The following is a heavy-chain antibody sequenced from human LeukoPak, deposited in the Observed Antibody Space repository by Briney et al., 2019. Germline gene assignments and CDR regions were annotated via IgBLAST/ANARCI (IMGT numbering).Heavy chain of an antibody. Sequence: GASVKVSCKASGYTFTSYGISWVRQAPGQGLEWMGWISAYNGNTNYAQKLQGRVTMTTDTSTSTAYMELRSLRSDDTAVYYCAREGRVAGTETYFDYWGQGTLVTVSS. J-gene: IGHJ4*02. V-gene: IGHV1-18*01. CDR3: AREGRVAGTETYFDY. CDR2: ISAYNGNT. D-gene: IGHD1-7*01. CDR1: GYTFTSYG.